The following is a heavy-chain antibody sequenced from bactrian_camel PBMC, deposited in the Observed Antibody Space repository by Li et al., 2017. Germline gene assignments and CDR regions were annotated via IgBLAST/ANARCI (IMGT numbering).Heavy chain of an antibody. D-gene: IGHD3*01. CDR1: GYTDSRYC. V-gene: IGHV3S55*01. Sequence: HVQLVESGGGSVQAGGSLSLSCEMSGYTDSRYCMGWFRQAPGNECELVSTISSDGSAYYRDSVKGRFTISQDNAKNTVYLQMNSLKPEDTAVYYCAADMGPMGRGRVCSSYLYEYNYWGQGTQVTVS. CDR3: AADMGPMGRGRVCSSYLYEYNY. J-gene: IGHJ4*01. CDR2: ISSDGSA.